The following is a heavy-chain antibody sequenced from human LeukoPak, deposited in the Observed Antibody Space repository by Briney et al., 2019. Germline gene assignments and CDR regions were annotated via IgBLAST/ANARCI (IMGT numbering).Heavy chain of an antibody. J-gene: IGHJ3*02. Sequence: SVKVSCKASGGTFSSYAISWARQAPGQGLEWMGGIIPIFGTANYAQKFQGIVTITADGSTSTAYMELSSLRSEDTSVYYCARPVGSKDAFDIWGQGTMVTVSS. D-gene: IGHD1-26*01. CDR2: IIPIFGTA. CDR1: GGTFSSYA. CDR3: ARPVGSKDAFDI. V-gene: IGHV1-69*01.